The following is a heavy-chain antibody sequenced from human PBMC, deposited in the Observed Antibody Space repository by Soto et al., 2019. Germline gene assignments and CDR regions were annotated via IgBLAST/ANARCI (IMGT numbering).Heavy chain of an antibody. J-gene: IGHJ4*02. CDR3: AKGTIFGVAPILVEYYFDY. CDR2: ISGSGGST. CDR1: GFTFSSYA. V-gene: IGHV3-23*01. Sequence: GGSLRLSCAASGFTFSSYAMSWVRQAPGKGLEWVSAISGSGGSTYYADSVKGRFTISRDNSKNTLYLQMNSLRAEDTAVYYCAKGTIFGVAPILVEYYFDYWGQGTLVTVSS. D-gene: IGHD3-3*01.